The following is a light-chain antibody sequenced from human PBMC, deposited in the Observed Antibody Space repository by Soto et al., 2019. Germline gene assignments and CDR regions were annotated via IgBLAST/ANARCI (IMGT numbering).Light chain of an antibody. CDR2: GAS. CDR1: QSVSSN. Sequence: EIVMTQSPATLSVSPGERATLSCRASQSVSSNLAWYQQKPGQAPRLLISGASTRATGIPARFSGSGSGTEFTLTISSLQSEDFAVYYCQQYNNWPFTFGAGTKVDIK. CDR3: QQYNNWPFT. J-gene: IGKJ3*01. V-gene: IGKV3-15*01.